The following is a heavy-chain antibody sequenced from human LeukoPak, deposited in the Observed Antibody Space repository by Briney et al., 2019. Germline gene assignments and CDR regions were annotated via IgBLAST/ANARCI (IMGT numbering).Heavy chain of an antibody. CDR2: ISTYNGNT. V-gene: IGHV1-18*01. CDR1: GGTFSSYA. CDR3: ARDLYQGDYVSDAFDI. D-gene: IGHD4-17*01. J-gene: IGHJ3*02. Sequence: ASVKVSCKASGGTFSSYAISWVRQAPGQGLEWMGWISTYNGNTNYAQKFQGRVTMTTDTSTSTAYMELRSLRSDDTAVYYCARDLYQGDYVSDAFDIWGQGTMVTVSS.